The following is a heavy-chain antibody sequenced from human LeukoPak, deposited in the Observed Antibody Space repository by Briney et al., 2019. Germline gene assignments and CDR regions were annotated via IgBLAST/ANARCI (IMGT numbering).Heavy chain of an antibody. Sequence: SQTLSLTCAVSGGSISSGGYYWSWIRQPPGKGLEWIGYIYHSGSTYYNPSLKSRVTISVDTSKNQFSLKLSSVTAADTAVYYCARENEGGGYSGSYAVDYWGQGTLVTVSS. CDR3: ARENEGGGYSGSYAVDY. CDR2: IYHSGST. CDR1: GGSISSGGYY. J-gene: IGHJ4*02. D-gene: IGHD1-26*01. V-gene: IGHV4-30-2*01.